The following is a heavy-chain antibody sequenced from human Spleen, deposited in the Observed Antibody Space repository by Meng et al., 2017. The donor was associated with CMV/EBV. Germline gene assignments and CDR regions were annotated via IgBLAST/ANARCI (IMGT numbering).Heavy chain of an antibody. CDR2: IYYIGTT. J-gene: IGHJ4*02. Sequence: SETLSLTCSVSGASISSSSWSWIRQPPGKGLEWIGYIYYIGTTNYNPSLKSRVTMSVDTSKKQFSLKLSSVTAADTALYYCASQYSGTYYREFDYWGQGTLVTVSS. CDR1: GASISSSS. V-gene: IGHV4-59*01. D-gene: IGHD1-26*01. CDR3: ASQYSGTYYREFDY.